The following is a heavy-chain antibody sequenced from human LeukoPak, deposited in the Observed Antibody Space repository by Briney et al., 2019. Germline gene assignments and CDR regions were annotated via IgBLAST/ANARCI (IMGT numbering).Heavy chain of an antibody. J-gene: IGHJ3*02. V-gene: IGHV1-46*01. D-gene: IGHD2-2*01. CDR2: INPSGGST. CDR3: AKESPADRDAFDI. Sequence: ASVKVSCKASGYTFTSYYMHWVRQAPGQGLEWMGIINPSGGSTSYAQKFQGRVTMTRDTSTSTVYMELSSLRSEDTAVYYCAKESPADRDAFDIWGQGTMVAVSS. CDR1: GYTFTSYY.